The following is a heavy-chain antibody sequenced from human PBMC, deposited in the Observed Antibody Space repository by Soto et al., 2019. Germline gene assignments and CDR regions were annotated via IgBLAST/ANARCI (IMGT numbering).Heavy chain of an antibody. Sequence: ASVKVSCKASGYTFTSYGISWVRQAPGQGLEWMGWISAYNGNTNHAQKLQGRVTMTTDTSTSTAYMELRSLRSDDTAVYYCAREGNDFWSYGMDVWGQGTTVTVSS. D-gene: IGHD3-3*01. V-gene: IGHV1-18*01. J-gene: IGHJ6*02. CDR2: ISAYNGNT. CDR1: GYTFTSYG. CDR3: AREGNDFWSYGMDV.